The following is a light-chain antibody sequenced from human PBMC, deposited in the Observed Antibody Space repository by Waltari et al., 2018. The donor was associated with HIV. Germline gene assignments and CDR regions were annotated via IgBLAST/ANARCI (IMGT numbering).Light chain of an antibody. CDR2: RNN. Sequence: QSVLTQPPSASGTPGQRVTISCSGSSSNLGRNYVYWYQHLPRTAPKLLIHRNNRRPSGGPDLFSGSKSGSSVSLAISGLRSEDEADYYCAAWDDRLSGWVFGGGTKLTV. CDR1: SSNLGRNY. CDR3: AAWDDRLSGWV. V-gene: IGLV1-47*01. J-gene: IGLJ3*02.